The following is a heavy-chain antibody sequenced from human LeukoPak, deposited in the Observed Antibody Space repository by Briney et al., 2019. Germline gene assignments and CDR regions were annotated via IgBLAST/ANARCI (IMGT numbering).Heavy chain of an antibody. CDR1: GFTFSSYS. V-gene: IGHV3-21*01. CDR3: ARDAYGDYPQLVFDY. Sequence: GGSLRLSCAASGFTFSSYSMNWVRQAPGKGLEWVSSISSSSSYIYYADSVKGRFTISRDNAKNSLYVQMNSLRAEDTAVYYCARDAYGDYPQLVFDYWGQGTLVTVSS. J-gene: IGHJ4*02. D-gene: IGHD4-17*01. CDR2: ISSSSSYI.